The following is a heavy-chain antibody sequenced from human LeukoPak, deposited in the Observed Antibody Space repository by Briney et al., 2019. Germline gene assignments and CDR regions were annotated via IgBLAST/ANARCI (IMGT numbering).Heavy chain of an antibody. CDR2: IWYDGSNK. Sequence: GRSLRLSCAASGFTFSSYGMHWVRQAPGKGLEWVAVIWYDGSNKYYADSVKGRFTISRDNSKNTLYLQMNSLRAEDTAVYYCARSGRGAATPKQKWGLLDSWGQGTLVTVSS. CDR3: ARSGRGAATPKQKWGLLDS. D-gene: IGHD2-15*01. V-gene: IGHV3-33*01. CDR1: GFTFSSYG. J-gene: IGHJ4*02.